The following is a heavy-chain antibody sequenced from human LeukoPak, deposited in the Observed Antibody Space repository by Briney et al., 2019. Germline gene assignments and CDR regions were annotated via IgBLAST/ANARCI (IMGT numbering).Heavy chain of an antibody. CDR2: IYHSGST. CDR1: VYSISSGYY. Sequence: SETLSLTCTVSVYSISSGYYWGWLRQPPGKGLEWLGIIYHSGSTYYNPSLKSRVTISVDTSKNQFSLKRTSVTATDTAVYSCGSGVVVTRGIGYFDLWGRGTLVTVSS. J-gene: IGHJ2*01. D-gene: IGHD3-22*01. CDR3: GSGVVVTRGIGYFDL. V-gene: IGHV4-38-2*02.